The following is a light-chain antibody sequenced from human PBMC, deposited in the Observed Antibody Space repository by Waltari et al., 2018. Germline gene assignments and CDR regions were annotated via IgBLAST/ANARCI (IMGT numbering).Light chain of an antibody. Sequence: SSELTQDPTVSVALGQTVRITCQRDSLRSYSARWYQQRPGQAPVLVFYGQDNRPSGIPDRFSGSTSGDTATLTITGTQAEDEADYYCLSRDISSTRFFGGGTRLTV. J-gene: IGLJ2*01. CDR1: SLRSYS. V-gene: IGLV3-19*01. CDR3: LSRDISSTRF. CDR2: GQD.